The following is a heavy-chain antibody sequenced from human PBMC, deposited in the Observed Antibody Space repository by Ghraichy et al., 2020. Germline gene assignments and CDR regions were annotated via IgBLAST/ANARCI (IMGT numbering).Heavy chain of an antibody. CDR3: ARVPYGSGSYAYDFDY. CDR2: IYYSGST. Sequence: SQTLSLTCTVSGGSVSSGSYYWSWIRQPPGKGLEWIGYIYYSGSTNYNPSLKSRVTISVDTSKNQFSLKLSSVTAADTAVYYCARVPYGSGSYAYDFDYWGQGTLVTVSS. CDR1: GGSVSSGSYY. V-gene: IGHV4-61*01. D-gene: IGHD3-10*01. J-gene: IGHJ4*02.